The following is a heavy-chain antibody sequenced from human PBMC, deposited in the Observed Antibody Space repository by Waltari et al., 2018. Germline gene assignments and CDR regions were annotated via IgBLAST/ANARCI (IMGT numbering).Heavy chain of an antibody. V-gene: IGHV4-59*11. Sequence: QVQLQESGPGLVKPSETLSLTCTVSGGYIRSHYWSWVRQPPGKGLEWIGVIYYSGSTNYNPSLKSRVTISVDTSKNQFSLKLSSVTAADTAVYYCARWKAYCGGDCYSGWFDPWGQGTLVTVSS. CDR3: ARWKAYCGGDCYSGWFDP. CDR1: GGYIRSHY. J-gene: IGHJ5*02. CDR2: IYYSGST. D-gene: IGHD2-21*01.